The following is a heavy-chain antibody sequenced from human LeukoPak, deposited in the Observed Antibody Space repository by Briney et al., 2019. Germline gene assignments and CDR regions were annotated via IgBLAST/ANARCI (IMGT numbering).Heavy chain of an antibody. CDR3: ARETTVVTPGRSDVFDI. CDR2: IYYSGST. CDR1: GVSISSHS. D-gene: IGHD4-23*01. V-gene: IGHV4-59*11. Sequence: SGTLSLTCTVSGVSISSHSRNWIRQPPGKGLEWVGYIYYSGSTNYDPSLKSRVTISVDTSKNQFSLKLSSVTAADTAVYYCARETTVVTPGRSDVFDIWGQGTMVTVSS. J-gene: IGHJ3*02.